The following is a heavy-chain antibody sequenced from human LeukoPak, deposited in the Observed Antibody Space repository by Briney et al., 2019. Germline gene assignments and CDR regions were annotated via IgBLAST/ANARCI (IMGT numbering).Heavy chain of an antibody. Sequence: PSETLSLTCTVSGYSISSGYYWGWIRQPPGKGLEWIGSIYHSGRTFYNPSLKSRVTISVDTSKNQFSLKLSSVTAADTAVYYCARLGSGLDYWGQGTLVTVSS. CDR3: ARLGSGLDY. D-gene: IGHD6-19*01. J-gene: IGHJ4*02. CDR1: GYSISSGYY. V-gene: IGHV4-38-2*02. CDR2: IYHSGRT.